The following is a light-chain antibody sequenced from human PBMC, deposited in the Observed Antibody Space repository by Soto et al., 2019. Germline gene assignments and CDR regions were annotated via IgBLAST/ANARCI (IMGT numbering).Light chain of an antibody. CDR3: QQYYSTPLT. Sequence: DFVVTQSPDSLPVSLGERATINCKSSQSVLYSSDNKNYLAWYQQKPGQPPKLLIYWASTRESGVPDRFGGSGSGTDFTLTINSLQAEDVAVYYCQQYYSTPLTFGGGTKVEIK. CDR1: QSVLYSSDNKNY. CDR2: WAS. J-gene: IGKJ4*01. V-gene: IGKV4-1*01.